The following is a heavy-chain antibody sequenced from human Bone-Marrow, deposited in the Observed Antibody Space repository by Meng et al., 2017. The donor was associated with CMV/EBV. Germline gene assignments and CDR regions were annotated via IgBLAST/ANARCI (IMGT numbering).Heavy chain of an antibody. CDR2: ISSSSSYI. J-gene: IGHJ6*02. CDR3: ARATGLYYYGMDV. V-gene: IGHV3-21*01. Sequence: GGSLRLSCAASGFTFSSYSMNWVRQAPGKGLEWVSSISSSSSYIYYADSVKGRFTISRDNAKNTLYLQMNSLRAEDTAAYYCARATGLYYYGMDVWGQGTTVTVSS. CDR1: GFTFSSYS.